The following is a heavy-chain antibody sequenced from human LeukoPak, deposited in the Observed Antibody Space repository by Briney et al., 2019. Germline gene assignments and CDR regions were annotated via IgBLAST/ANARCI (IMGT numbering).Heavy chain of an antibody. D-gene: IGHD3-22*01. CDR1: GFTFNIYT. Sequence: GGSLRLSCAASGFTFNIYTMNWVRQAPGKGLEWVSYISSSSSTIYYADSVKGRFTISRDNAKNSLYLQMNSLRAEDTAVYYCARGKYYYDSSGYLPEGLWGQGTLVTVSS. V-gene: IGHV3-48*01. CDR2: ISSSSSTI. J-gene: IGHJ4*02. CDR3: ARGKYYYDSSGYLPEGL.